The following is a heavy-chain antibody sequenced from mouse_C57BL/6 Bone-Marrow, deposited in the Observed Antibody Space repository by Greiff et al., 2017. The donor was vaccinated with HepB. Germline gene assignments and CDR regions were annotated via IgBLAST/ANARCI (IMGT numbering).Heavy chain of an antibody. CDR2: INPGSGGT. CDR3: AREITTVYFDY. J-gene: IGHJ2*01. V-gene: IGHV1-54*01. CDR1: GYAFTNYL. Sequence: VQLQQSGAELVRPGTSVKVSCKASGYAFTNYLIEWVKQRPGQGLEWIGVINPGSGGTNYNEKFKGKATLTADKSSSTAYMQLSSLTSEDSAVYFCAREITTVYFDYWGQGTTLTVSS. D-gene: IGHD1-1*01.